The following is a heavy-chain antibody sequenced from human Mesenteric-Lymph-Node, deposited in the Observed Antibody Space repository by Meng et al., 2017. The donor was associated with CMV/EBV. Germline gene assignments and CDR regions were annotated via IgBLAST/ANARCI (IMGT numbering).Heavy chain of an antibody. J-gene: IGHJ4*02. V-gene: IGHV1-8*01. CDR3: ARGRTYCSSTSCMRQQLSRYFDY. CDR1: GYTFT. D-gene: IGHD2-2*01. CDR2: MNANSGNT. Sequence: ASVKVSCKASGYTFTNWVRQATGQGLECMGWMNANSGNTDYVQKFQGRVTMTRNTSISTAYMELSSLRSEDTAVYYCARGRTYCSSTSCMRQQLSRYFDYWGQGTLVTVSS.